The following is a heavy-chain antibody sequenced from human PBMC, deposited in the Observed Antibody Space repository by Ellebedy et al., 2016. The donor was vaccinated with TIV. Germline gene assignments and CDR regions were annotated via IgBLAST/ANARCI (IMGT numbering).Heavy chain of an antibody. J-gene: IGHJ5*02. CDR1: GFTFSSYA. Sequence: PGGSLRLSCTTSGFTFSSYAMGWVRQAPGRELEWVSAIDGTSYSTFYADSVEGRFTISRDNSKNTLYLQMKSLRVEDTAVYHCAKTHMWIGELFFPNWFDPWGQGTLVTVSS. CDR3: AKTHMWIGELFFPNWFDP. D-gene: IGHD3-10*01. CDR2: IDGTSYST. V-gene: IGHV3-23*01.